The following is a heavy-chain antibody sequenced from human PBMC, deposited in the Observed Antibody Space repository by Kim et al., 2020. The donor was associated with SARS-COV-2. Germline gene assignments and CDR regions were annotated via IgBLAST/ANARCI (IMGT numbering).Heavy chain of an antibody. CDR1: GFTFSNAR. V-gene: IGHV3-15*01. J-gene: IGHJ6*02. CDR3: VTSWRRENYYYYYGMDV. CDR2: IKSKTDGGTT. Sequence: GGSLRLSCAASGFTFSNARMNWVRQAPGKGLEWVGRIKSKTDGGTTDYVAPVKGRFTISRDDSENTLYLQMNSLKTEDTAVYYCVTSWRRENYYYYYGMDVWGQGTTVTVSS.